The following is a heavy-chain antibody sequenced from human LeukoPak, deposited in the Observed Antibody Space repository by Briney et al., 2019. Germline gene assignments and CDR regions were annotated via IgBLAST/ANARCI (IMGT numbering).Heavy chain of an antibody. J-gene: IGHJ3*02. V-gene: IGHV3-11*04. D-gene: IGHD6-19*01. Sequence: GGSLRLSCAASGFRFSDYYMSWIRQAPGKGLEWISYINNDDSTRYYADSVKGRFTVSRDNVKNSVYLQMNSLKAEDTAVYYCAREEGSSGWPNAFDIWGQGTVVTVSS. CDR3: AREEGSSGWPNAFDI. CDR1: GFRFSDYY. CDR2: INNDDSTR.